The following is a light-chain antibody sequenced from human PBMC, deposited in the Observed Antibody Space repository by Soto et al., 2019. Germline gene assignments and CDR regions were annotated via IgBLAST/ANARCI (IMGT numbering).Light chain of an antibody. J-gene: IGLJ3*02. CDR1: NSNLGSNT. CDR2: SNN. CDR3: AAWDDSLKGRV. Sequence: QSVLTQPSSASGTPGQTVTISCSGSNSNLGSNTANWLQQFPGTAPKVLIYSNNQRPSGVPDRFSGSKSGTSASLAISGLKSEDEADYYCAAWDDSLKGRVFGGGTKLTVL. V-gene: IGLV1-44*01.